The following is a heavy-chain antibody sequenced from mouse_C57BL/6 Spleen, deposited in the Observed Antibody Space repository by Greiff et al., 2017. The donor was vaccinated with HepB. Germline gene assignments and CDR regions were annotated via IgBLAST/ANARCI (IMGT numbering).Heavy chain of an antibody. Sequence: VQLQQSGPVLVKPGASVKMSCKASGYTFTDYYMNWVKQSHGKSLEWIGVINPYNGGTSYNQKFKGKATLTVDKSSSTAYMELNSLTSEDSAVYYCASFPIYYGNYPWYFDVWGTGTTVTVSS. J-gene: IGHJ1*03. V-gene: IGHV1-19*01. CDR1: GYTFTDYY. D-gene: IGHD2-1*01. CDR3: ASFPIYYGNYPWYFDV. CDR2: INPYNGGT.